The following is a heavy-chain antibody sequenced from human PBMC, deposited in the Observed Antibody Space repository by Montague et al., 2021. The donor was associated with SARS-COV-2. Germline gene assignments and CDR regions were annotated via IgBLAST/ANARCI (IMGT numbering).Heavy chain of an antibody. CDR1: GGSFSGYH. D-gene: IGHD3-10*01. Sequence: SETLSLTCAVYGGSFSGYHWNWIRQPPGKGLEWIGEINHSGITNYNLSLKSRLTISADKTKYQFSLKLTSVAAADTAVNYCARLRHGVVPSHILGVGPYYSYNILDVGGRGTTVTVSS. CDR2: INHSGIT. CDR3: ARLRHGVVPSHILGVGPYYSYNILDV. V-gene: IGHV4-34*01. J-gene: IGHJ6*01.